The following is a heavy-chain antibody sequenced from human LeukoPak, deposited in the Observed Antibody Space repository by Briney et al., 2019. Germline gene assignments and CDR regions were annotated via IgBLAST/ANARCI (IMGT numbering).Heavy chain of an antibody. CDR2: IYYSGST. Sequence: SETLSLTCTVSGGSISSSSYYWGWIRQPPGKGLEWIGNIYYSGSTYYNPSLESRVTMSLDTSKNQFSLKLSSVTAADTAVYYCARGALWYYYDSSGLDYWGQGTLVTVSS. CDR3: ARGALWYYYDSSGLDY. V-gene: IGHV4-39*07. CDR1: GGSISSSSYY. J-gene: IGHJ4*02. D-gene: IGHD3-22*01.